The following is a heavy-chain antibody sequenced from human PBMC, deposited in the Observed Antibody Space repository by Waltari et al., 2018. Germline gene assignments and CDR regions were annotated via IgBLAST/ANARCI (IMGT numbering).Heavy chain of an antibody. Sequence: QVQLVQSGAEVKKPGASVKVSCKASGYTFTGYYMHWVRQAPGQGLEWRGRINPNSGGTNYAQKFQGRVTMTRDTAISTAYMELSRLRSDDTAVYYCARETGSGSYEDYWGQGTLVTVSS. J-gene: IGHJ4*02. V-gene: IGHV1-2*06. D-gene: IGHD1-26*01. CDR2: INPNSGGT. CDR1: GYTFTGYY. CDR3: ARETGSGSYEDY.